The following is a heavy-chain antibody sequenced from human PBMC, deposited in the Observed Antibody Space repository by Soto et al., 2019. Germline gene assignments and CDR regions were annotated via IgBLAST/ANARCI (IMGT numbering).Heavy chain of an antibody. CDR1: GFTFNTYG. CDR2: ISFDEKIQ. D-gene: IGHD3-16*02. Sequence: QVQLVESGGGVVQPGRTLRLSCAASGFTFNTYGMHWVRQAPGKGLEWVAVISFDEKIQYYADSVKGRFTISRDNSKNTIALQMDSLRPEDTAVYYCAKVAERSMITFGGVIADWGQGTLVTVSS. J-gene: IGHJ4*02. V-gene: IGHV3-30*18. CDR3: AKVAERSMITFGGVIAD.